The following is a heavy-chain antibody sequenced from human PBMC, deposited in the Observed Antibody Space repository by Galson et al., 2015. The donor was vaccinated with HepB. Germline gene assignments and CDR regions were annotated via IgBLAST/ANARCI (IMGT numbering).Heavy chain of an antibody. J-gene: IGHJ4*02. V-gene: IGHV4-39*07. D-gene: IGHD3-16*02. CDR1: GGSISSSSYY. CDR3: AREGGMITFGGVIVIPHRGYYFDY. CDR2: IYYSGST. Sequence: ETLSLTCTVSGGSISSSSYYWGWIRQPPGKGLEWIGSIYYSGSTYYNPSLKSRVTISVDTSKNQFSLKLSSVTAADTAVYYCAREGGMITFGGVIVIPHRGYYFDYWGQGTLVTVSS.